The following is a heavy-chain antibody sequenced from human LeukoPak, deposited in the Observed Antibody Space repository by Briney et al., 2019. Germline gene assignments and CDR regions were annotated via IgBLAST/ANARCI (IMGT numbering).Heavy chain of an antibody. CDR3: ASDYGDYGGDAFDI. Sequence: PGGSLRLSCAASGFTVSSNYMSWVRQAPGKGLEWVSVIYSGGSTYYADSVKGRFTISRDNSKNTLYLQMNSLRAEDTAVYYRASDYGDYGGDAFDIWGQGTMVTVSS. CDR1: GFTVSSNY. D-gene: IGHD4-17*01. CDR2: IYSGGST. V-gene: IGHV3-53*01. J-gene: IGHJ3*02.